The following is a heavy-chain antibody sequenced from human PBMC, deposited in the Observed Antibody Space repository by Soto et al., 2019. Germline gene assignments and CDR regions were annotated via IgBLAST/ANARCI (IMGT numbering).Heavy chain of an antibody. V-gene: IGHV3-23*01. Sequence: PGGCLRLSCAASGFTFSSYAMSWVRQAPGKGLEWVSGISSRGGSTYYADSVKGRFTMSRDNSKSTLFLQMNSLRAEDTAVYYCAKDGYCSGGSCYYYYMDVWGKGTTVTVSS. J-gene: IGHJ6*03. CDR3: AKDGYCSGGSCYYYYMDV. D-gene: IGHD2-15*01. CDR1: GFTFSSYA. CDR2: ISSRGGST.